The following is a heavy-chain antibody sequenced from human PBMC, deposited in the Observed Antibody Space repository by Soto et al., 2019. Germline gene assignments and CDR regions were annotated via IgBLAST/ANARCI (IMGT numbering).Heavy chain of an antibody. CDR3: ARVYDFWREPPWFDP. Sequence: ASVKVSCKASGYTFTSYDINWVRQATGQGLEWMGWMNPNSGNTGYAQKFQGRVTMTRNTSISTAYMELSSLRSEDTAVYYCARVYDFWREPPWFDPWGQGTLVTVSS. CDR1: GYTFTSYD. CDR2: MNPNSGNT. D-gene: IGHD3-3*01. V-gene: IGHV1-8*01. J-gene: IGHJ5*02.